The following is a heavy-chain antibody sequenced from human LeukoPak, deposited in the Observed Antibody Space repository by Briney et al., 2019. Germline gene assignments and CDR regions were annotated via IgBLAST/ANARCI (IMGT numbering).Heavy chain of an antibody. D-gene: IGHD3-10*01. CDR1: GYTFISYG. CDR3: ARDHYYYGSGTTGYGMDV. CDR2: ISADNGNT. V-gene: IGHV1-18*04. J-gene: IGHJ6*04. Sequence: ASVKVPCKASGYTFISYGISWVRQAPGQGLEWMGWISADNGNTNFAQNLQGRVTMTTDTSTSTAYMELRSLKSDDTAVYYCARDHYYYGSGTTGYGMDVWGKGTTVTVSS.